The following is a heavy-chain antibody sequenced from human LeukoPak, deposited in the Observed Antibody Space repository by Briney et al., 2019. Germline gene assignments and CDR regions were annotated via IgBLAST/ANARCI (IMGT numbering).Heavy chain of an antibody. CDR1: GGSFSGYY. D-gene: IGHD2-2*01. CDR3: ARQYCSSTSCLFDY. Sequence: SETLSLTCAVYGGSFSGYYWSWIRQPPGKGLEWIGEINHSGSTNYNPSLKSRVTISVDTSKNQFSLKLSSVTAADTAVYYCARQYCSSTSCLFDYWGQGTLVTVSS. J-gene: IGHJ4*02. V-gene: IGHV4-34*01. CDR2: INHSGST.